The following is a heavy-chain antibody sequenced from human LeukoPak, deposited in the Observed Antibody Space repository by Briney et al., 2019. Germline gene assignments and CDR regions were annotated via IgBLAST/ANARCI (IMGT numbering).Heavy chain of an antibody. D-gene: IGHD3-3*01. CDR2: IDHSGST. CDR3: ARGPPPIITAFGVVIPAADAFDI. CDR1: GGSFSGYY. Sequence: SETLSLTCAVYGGSFSGYYWSWIRQPPGKGLEWIGEIDHSGSTNYNPSIKSRVTISVDTSKNQFTLKRSSVTAADTAVSYCARGPPPIITAFGVVIPAADAFDIWGEGTMVSASP. V-gene: IGHV4-34*01. J-gene: IGHJ3*02.